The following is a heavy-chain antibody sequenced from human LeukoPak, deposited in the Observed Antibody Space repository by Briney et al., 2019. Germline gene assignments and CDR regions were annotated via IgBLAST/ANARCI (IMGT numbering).Heavy chain of an antibody. V-gene: IGHV4-34*01. CDR2: IYHSGST. D-gene: IGHD1-26*01. CDR3: AREGWELLDYYYMDV. Sequence: SETLSLTCAVYGGSFSGYYWSWIRQPPGKGLEWIGNIYHSGSTYYNPSLKSRVTISIDTSKNQFSLKLSSVTAADTAVYYCAREGWELLDYYYMDVWGKGTTVTVSS. J-gene: IGHJ6*03. CDR1: GGSFSGYY.